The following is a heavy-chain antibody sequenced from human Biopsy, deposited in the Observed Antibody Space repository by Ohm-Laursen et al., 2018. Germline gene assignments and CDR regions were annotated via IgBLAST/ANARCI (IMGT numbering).Heavy chain of an antibody. CDR2: INAKTGDT. D-gene: IGHD3-22*01. CDR3: TRGGYYYDSLAYYYWFDP. V-gene: IGHV1-2*02. J-gene: IGHJ5*02. Sequence: ASVKVSCKASGYTFTGYHVHWVRQAPGQGLEWMGWINAKTGDTNYAQKSQGRVTMTRDTSISTAYVDLSSLRSDDTAVYYCTRGGYYYDSLAYYYWFDPWGQGTLVTVSS. CDR1: GYTFTGYH.